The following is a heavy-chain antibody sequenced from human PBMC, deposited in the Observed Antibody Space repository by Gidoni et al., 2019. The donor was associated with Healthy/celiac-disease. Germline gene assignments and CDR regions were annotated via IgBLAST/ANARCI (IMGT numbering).Heavy chain of an antibody. Sequence: EVQLLESGGGLVQPGGSLRLSCAASGFTFRSYAMSWVHQAPGKGLEWVSAISGSGGSTYYADSVKGRFTISRDNSKNTLYLQMNSLRAEDTAVYYCAKDRGLRFLEWLSQFDYWGQGTLVTVSS. CDR3: AKDRGLRFLEWLSQFDY. V-gene: IGHV3-23*01. CDR2: ISGSGGST. D-gene: IGHD3-3*01. J-gene: IGHJ4*02. CDR1: GFTFRSYA.